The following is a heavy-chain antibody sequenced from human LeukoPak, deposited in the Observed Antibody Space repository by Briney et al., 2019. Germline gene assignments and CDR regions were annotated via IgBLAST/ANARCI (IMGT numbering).Heavy chain of an antibody. CDR3: ARVESTRAIDY. D-gene: IGHD2-2*01. V-gene: IGHV4-59*01. J-gene: IGHJ4*02. Sequence: SETLSLTCTVSGGSISGYYWNWIRQPPGKGLEWIGYIYYGGSTNYNPSLKSRVTISVDTSKNQFSLKLSSVTAADTAVYYCARVESTRAIDYWGQGTLVTVSS. CDR1: GGSISGYY. CDR2: IYYGGST.